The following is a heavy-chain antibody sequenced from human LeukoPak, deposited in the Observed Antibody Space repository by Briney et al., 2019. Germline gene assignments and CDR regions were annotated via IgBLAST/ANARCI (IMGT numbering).Heavy chain of an antibody. V-gene: IGHV3-33*01. D-gene: IGHD3-10*01. CDR2: IWYDGSNK. Sequence: GGSLRLSCAASGFTFSSYGMHWVRQAPGKGLEWVAVIWYDGSNKYYADSVKGRFTISRDNSKNTLYLQMNSLRAEDTAVYYCARDIIGVTMVRGARYEAFDIWGQGTMVTVSS. J-gene: IGHJ3*02. CDR1: GFTFSSYG. CDR3: ARDIIGVTMVRGARYEAFDI.